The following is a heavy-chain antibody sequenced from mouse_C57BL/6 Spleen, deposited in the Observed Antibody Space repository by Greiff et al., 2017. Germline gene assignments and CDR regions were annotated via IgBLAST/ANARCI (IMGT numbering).Heavy chain of an antibody. J-gene: IGHJ4*01. Sequence: QVQLQQPGAELVKPGASVKLSCKASGYTFTSYWMNWVKQRPGRGLEWIGRIDPNDGGTNYNEKFKSKATLTVDKPSSTAYMQLSSLTSEDSAVYYCAVDELGRCYYAMDYWGQGTSVTVSS. D-gene: IGHD4-1*01. CDR1: GYTFTSYW. V-gene: IGHV1-72*01. CDR3: AVDELGRCYYAMDY. CDR2: IDPNDGGT.